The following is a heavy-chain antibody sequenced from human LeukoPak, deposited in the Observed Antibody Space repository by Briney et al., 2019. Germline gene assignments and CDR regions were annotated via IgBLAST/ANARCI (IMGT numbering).Heavy chain of an antibody. D-gene: IGHD5-24*01. CDR1: GFTFSSSA. V-gene: IGHV3-23*01. Sequence: QPGGSLRLSCAASGFTFSSSATSWVRQAPGKGLEWVSNISGSGSGGSTYYADSVKGRFTISRDNSKNTLYLQMNSLRAEDTAVYYCAKSGYNRFDYWGQGTLVTVSS. CDR3: AKSGYNRFDY. CDR2: ISGSGSGGST. J-gene: IGHJ4*02.